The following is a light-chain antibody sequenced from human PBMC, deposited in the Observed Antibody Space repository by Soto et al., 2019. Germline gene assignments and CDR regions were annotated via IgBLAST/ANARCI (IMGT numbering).Light chain of an antibody. V-gene: IGKV1-39*01. CDR3: QQSHSLPLA. CDR1: QNIDTY. CDR2: AAS. J-gene: IGKJ4*01. Sequence: DIQMTQSPSSLSAPLGGGVTITCRASQNIDTYVNWYQHKGGKAPELLIYAASTLQSGVPSRFGGSGSGTDFTLTISSLQPEDFATYYCQQSHSLPLAFGGGTTVE.